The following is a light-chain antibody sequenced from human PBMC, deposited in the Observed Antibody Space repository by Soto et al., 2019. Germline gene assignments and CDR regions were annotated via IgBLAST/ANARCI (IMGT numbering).Light chain of an antibody. CDR1: QSISSN. CDR3: QQYNNWPLT. Sequence: EVVMTQSPATLSVSPGERAALSCRASQSISSNLAWYQQKPGQPPRLLISGASTRATGIPATFSGSGSGTNFTLTISSLQSEDFAVYYCQQYNNWPLTFGGGTKVVIK. CDR2: GAS. V-gene: IGKV3-15*01. J-gene: IGKJ4*01.